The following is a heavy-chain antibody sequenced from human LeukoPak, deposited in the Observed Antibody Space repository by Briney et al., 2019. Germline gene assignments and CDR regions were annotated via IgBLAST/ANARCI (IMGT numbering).Heavy chain of an antibody. V-gene: IGHV3-30-3*01. CDR2: ISYDGSNK. Sequence: GGSLRLSCAASGFTFSSYAMHWVRQAPGKGLEWVAVISYDGSNKYYADSVKGRFTISRDNSKNTLYLQMNSLRAEDTALYYCARSRIHYYDSSGCDYWGQGTLVTVSS. CDR1: GFTFSSYA. D-gene: IGHD3-22*01. J-gene: IGHJ4*02. CDR3: ARSRIHYYDSSGCDY.